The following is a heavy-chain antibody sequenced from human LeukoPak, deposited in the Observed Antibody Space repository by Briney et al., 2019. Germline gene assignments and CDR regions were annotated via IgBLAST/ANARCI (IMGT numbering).Heavy chain of an antibody. V-gene: IGHV3-48*02. D-gene: IGHD2-15*01. CDR3: ATAGSNTQTWWFDY. Sequence: PWGSLILSCAASGFTFSTYSMTWVRQAPGKGLEWVSYIGYSNIPIYYADSVRGRFTVSRDNAKNSQYLQMNSLKDEDTAVYYCATAGSNTQTWWFDYWGRGVLVTISS. J-gene: IGHJ4*02. CDR1: GFTFSTYS. CDR2: IGYSNIPI.